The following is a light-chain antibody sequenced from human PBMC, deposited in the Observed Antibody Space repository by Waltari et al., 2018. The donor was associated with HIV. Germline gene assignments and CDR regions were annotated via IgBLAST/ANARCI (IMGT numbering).Light chain of an antibody. J-gene: IGKJ4*01. CDR1: QSISSY. CDR3: QQRTNWPLT. V-gene: IGKV3-11*01. Sequence: ETVLTQSLATLSVSPGERATLSCKASQSISSYLAWYQQKLGQAPRLLIYDASTRATGIPARFSGSGSGTDFTLTISSLEPEDVAVYYCQQRTNWPLTFGGGTKVEIK. CDR2: DAS.